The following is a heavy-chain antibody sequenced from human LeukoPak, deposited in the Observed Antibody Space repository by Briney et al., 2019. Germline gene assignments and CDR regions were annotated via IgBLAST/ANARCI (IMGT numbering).Heavy chain of an antibody. CDR2: IIPIFGTA. CDR3: ARESRSDSYGCDY. V-gene: IGHV1-69*13. J-gene: IGHJ4*02. Sequence: SVKVSCKASGGTFSIYAISWVRQAPGQGLEWMGGIIPIFGTANYAQKFQGRVTITADESTSTAYMELSSLRSEDTAVYYCARESRSDSYGCDYWGQGTLVTVSS. D-gene: IGHD5-18*01. CDR1: GGTFSIYA.